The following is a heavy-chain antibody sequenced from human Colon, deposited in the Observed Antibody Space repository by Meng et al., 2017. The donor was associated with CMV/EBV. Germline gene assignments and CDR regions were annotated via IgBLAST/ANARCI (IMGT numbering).Heavy chain of an antibody. CDR3: AREGYSNFDH. D-gene: IGHD4-11*01. J-gene: IGHJ4*02. V-gene: IGHV3-30*02. Sequence: GGSLRLSCAASGLTFNGYGLHWVRQAPGKGLDWVAFIGSDGSIKRYADSVKGRWTISRDNSNNTLWLHMDSLRPEDTALYYCAREGYSNFDHRGQGTLVTVSS. CDR1: GLTFNGYG. CDR2: IGSDGSIK.